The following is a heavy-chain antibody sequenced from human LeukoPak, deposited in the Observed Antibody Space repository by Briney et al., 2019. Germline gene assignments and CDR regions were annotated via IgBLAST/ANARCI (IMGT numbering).Heavy chain of an antibody. Sequence: ASVKVSCKASGYTFTGYYMHWVRQAPGQRLEWMGWINPKSGGTDYAQKFQGRVTMTRDTSISTAYMELSWLRSDDTAVYYCAPTGGSGSFYYYDYWGQGTLVTVSS. CDR2: INPKSGGT. CDR3: APTGGSGSFYYYDY. CDR1: GYTFTGYY. V-gene: IGHV1-2*02. J-gene: IGHJ4*02. D-gene: IGHD3-10*01.